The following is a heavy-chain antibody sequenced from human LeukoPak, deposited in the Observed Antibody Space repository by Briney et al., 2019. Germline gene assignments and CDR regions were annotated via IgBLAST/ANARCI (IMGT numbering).Heavy chain of an antibody. J-gene: IGHJ3*02. D-gene: IGHD1-26*01. V-gene: IGHV1-69*05. Sequence: ASVKVSCKASGGTFSSYAISWVRQAPGQGLEWMGGIIPIFGTANYAQKLQGRVTITTDESTSTAYMELSSLRSEDTAVYYCARDKEGYSGSYWSAFDIWGXGTMVTVSS. CDR3: ARDKEGYSGSYWSAFDI. CDR2: IIPIFGTA. CDR1: GGTFSSYA.